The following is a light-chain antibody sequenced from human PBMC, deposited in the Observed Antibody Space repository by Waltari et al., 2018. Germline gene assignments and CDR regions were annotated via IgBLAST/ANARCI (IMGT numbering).Light chain of an antibody. Sequence: QSALTQPASMSGSPGPSITISCTGTRSAVDGFNILSWYQQYPVKAPKLIIYDDANRPSGVSHRFSGSRSGNTASLTISGLQAEDEADYYCSSYTSVNTRFGGGTKLTVL. J-gene: IGLJ2*01. V-gene: IGLV2-14*03. CDR3: SSYTSVNTR. CDR2: DDA. CDR1: RSAVDGFNI.